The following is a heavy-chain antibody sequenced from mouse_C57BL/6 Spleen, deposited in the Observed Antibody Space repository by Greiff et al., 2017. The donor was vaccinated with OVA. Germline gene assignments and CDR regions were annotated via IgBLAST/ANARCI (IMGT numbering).Heavy chain of an antibody. D-gene: IGHD2-5*01. V-gene: IGHV1-82*01. CDR3: ASGYSNYVDYAMDY. J-gene: IGHJ4*01. CDR1: GYAFSSSW. CDR2: IYPGDGDT. Sequence: QVQLKESGPELVKPGASVKISCKASGYAFSSSWMNWVKQRPGKGLEWIGRIYPGDGDTNYNGKFKGKATLTADKSSSTAYMQLSSLTSEDSAVYFCASGYSNYVDYAMDYWGQGTSVTVSS.